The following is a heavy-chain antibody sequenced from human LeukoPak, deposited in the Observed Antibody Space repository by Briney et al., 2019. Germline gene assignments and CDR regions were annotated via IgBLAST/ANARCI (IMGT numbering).Heavy chain of an antibody. CDR2: INHSGST. D-gene: IGHD2/OR15-2a*01. V-gene: IGHV4-34*01. CDR1: GGSFSGYY. Sequence: SETLSLTCAVYGGSFSGYYWSWIRQPPGKGLEWIGEINHSGSTNYNPSLKSRVTISVDTSKNQFSLKLSSVTAADTAVYYCARGGGLESGPDYWGQGTLVTASS. CDR3: ARGGGLESGPDY. J-gene: IGHJ4*02.